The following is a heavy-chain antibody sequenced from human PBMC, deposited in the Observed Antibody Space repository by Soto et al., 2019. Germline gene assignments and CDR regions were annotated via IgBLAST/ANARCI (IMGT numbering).Heavy chain of an antibody. J-gene: IGHJ1*01. CDR3: VKDDGGYPSTAPH. V-gene: IGHV3-23*01. Sequence: EVQLLESGGGLVQPGGSLRLFCAASGITISNYPMSWVRQAPGKGLDWVSGISGSGDRTYYADSAKGRFTISKDISKNSLSLQLDNQGVEDTAVYFCVKDDGGYPSTAPHWGQGTLVTVSS. CDR1: GITISNYP. CDR2: ISGSGDRT. D-gene: IGHD3-22*01.